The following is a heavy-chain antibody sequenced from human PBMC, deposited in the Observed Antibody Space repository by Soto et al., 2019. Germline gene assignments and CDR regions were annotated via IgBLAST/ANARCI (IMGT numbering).Heavy chain of an antibody. V-gene: IGHV4-59*01. CDR2: IYSTGDT. D-gene: IGHD3-22*01. Sequence: ETLSLTCTLSGGSTNYYYWTWLRQAPGKGLEWLGYIYSTGDTNFNPSLQSRLTMSLDTSKSQCSVNLTSVTAEDTAVYYCAKGWGPGGIVVDYWGQGNLVTVSS. CDR3: AKGWGPGGIVVDY. J-gene: IGHJ4*02. CDR1: GGSTNYYY.